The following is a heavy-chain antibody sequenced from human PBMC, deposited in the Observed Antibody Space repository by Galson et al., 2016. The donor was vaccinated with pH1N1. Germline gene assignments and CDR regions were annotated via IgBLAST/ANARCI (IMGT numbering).Heavy chain of an antibody. D-gene: IGHD3-22*01. Sequence: SVKVSCKASGYTFTSYGINWVRQAPGQGLEWMGWISGYTGNTNYAQGFQGRVTMTADTSTGTAYMELKSLTPDDSAIYYCARDLFYLDSSGYPNHWYFDLWGRGTLVAVSS. CDR1: GYTFTSYG. CDR2: ISGYTGNT. J-gene: IGHJ2*01. CDR3: ARDLFYLDSSGYPNHWYFDL. V-gene: IGHV1-18*01.